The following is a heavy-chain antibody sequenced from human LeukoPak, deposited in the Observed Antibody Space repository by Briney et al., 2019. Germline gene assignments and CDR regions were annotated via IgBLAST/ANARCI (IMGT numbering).Heavy chain of an antibody. Sequence: ASVKVSCKASGYTFTSYYIHWVRQAPGQGLEWMGWINPNSGGTNYAQKFQGRVTMTRDTSISTAYMELSRLRSDDTAVYYCARDRIAAAAGGDYWGQGTLVTVSS. CDR2: INPNSGGT. CDR1: GYTFTSYY. CDR3: ARDRIAAAAGGDY. J-gene: IGHJ4*02. D-gene: IGHD6-13*01. V-gene: IGHV1-2*02.